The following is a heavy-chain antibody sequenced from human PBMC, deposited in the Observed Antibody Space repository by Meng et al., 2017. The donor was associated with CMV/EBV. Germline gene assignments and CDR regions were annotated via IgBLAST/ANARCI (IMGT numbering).Heavy chain of an antibody. CDR3: ARAGTRYSGSYLFDY. J-gene: IGHJ4*02. V-gene: IGHV1-69*10. D-gene: IGHD1-26*01. CDR1: GGTFSSYA. Sequence: SVKVSCKASGGTFSSYAISWVRQAPGQGLEWMGGIIPILGIANYAQKFQGRVTITADKSTSTAYMELSGLRSEDTAVYYCARAGTRYSGSYLFDYWGQGTLVTVSS. CDR2: IIPILGIA.